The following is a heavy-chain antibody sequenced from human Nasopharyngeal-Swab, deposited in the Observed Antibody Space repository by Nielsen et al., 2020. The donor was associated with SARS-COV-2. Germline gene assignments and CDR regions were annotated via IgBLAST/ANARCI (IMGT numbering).Heavy chain of an antibody. Sequence: SETLSLTCTVSGGSISTVGHYWSWIRQRPGEGLEWIGYIYHRGNTNSNPSLKSRLAQSIDTSNNQFSLELSSVTAADTAVYYCARGRCYSTSCYLDVWGKGTTVTVSS. D-gene: IGHD2-2*01. CDR2: IYHRGNT. CDR1: GGSISTVGHY. CDR3: ARGRCYSTSCYLDV. J-gene: IGHJ6*04. V-gene: IGHV4-31*03.